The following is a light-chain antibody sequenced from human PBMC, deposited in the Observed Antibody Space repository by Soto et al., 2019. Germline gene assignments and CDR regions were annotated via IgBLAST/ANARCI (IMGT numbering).Light chain of an antibody. J-gene: IGKJ3*01. CDR3: QQYGSSPFT. V-gene: IGKV3-20*01. CDR1: QSVSSSY. CDR2: GAS. Sequence: EIVLTQSPGTLSLSPGERATLSCRASQSVSSSYLAWYQQKPGQAPRLLFYGASSRATGIPDRFSGSGSGTDFTLTISRLEPEDFAVYYCQQYGSSPFTFGPGTKVDNK.